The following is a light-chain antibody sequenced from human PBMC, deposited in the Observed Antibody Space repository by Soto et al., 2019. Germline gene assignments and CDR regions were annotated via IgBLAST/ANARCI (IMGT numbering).Light chain of an antibody. Sequence: EVLMTQSPATLSVSPGERVTLSCRASQSININLAWYQQKPGQAPRVLIYGASSRASGIPDRFSGSWSGTDFTLTISRLEHDDFALYYCQQYQNWPSLTFGGGARVEIK. CDR2: GAS. V-gene: IGKV3D-15*01. CDR3: QQYQNWPSLT. J-gene: IGKJ4*01. CDR1: QSININ.